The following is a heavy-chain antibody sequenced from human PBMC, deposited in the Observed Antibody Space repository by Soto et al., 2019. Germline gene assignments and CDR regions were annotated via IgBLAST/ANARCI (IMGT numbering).Heavy chain of an antibody. Sequence: QVQLVESGGGVVQPGRSLRLSCSSSGFTFSSYDMHWVRQAPGKGLEWVALISYDESNKYYADSVKGRFTISRDSSKNTLYLQMNSLRAEDTAVYYCAKDQGDLGGWAFDYWGQGTLVTVSS. CDR2: ISYDESNK. CDR3: AKDQGDLGGWAFDY. J-gene: IGHJ4*02. D-gene: IGHD6-19*01. V-gene: IGHV3-30*18. CDR1: GFTFSSYD.